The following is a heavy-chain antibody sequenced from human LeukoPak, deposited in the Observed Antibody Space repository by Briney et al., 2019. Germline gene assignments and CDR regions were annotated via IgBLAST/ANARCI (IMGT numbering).Heavy chain of an antibody. CDR3: ARGSLHYDSSGYYYYFDY. J-gene: IGHJ4*02. CDR1: GYTFTSYY. D-gene: IGHD3-22*01. Sequence: GASVKVSCKASGYTFTSYYMHWVRQAPGQGLEWMGIINPSGGSTSYAQKFQGRVTMTRDTSTSTVYMELSSLRSEDTAVYYCARGSLHYDSSGYYYYFDYWGQGTLVTVSS. V-gene: IGHV1-46*01. CDR2: INPSGGST.